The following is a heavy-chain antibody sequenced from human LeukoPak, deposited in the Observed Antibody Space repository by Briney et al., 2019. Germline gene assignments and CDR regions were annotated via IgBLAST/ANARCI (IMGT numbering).Heavy chain of an antibody. D-gene: IGHD3-22*01. CDR2: IYYSGST. J-gene: IGHJ5*02. Sequence: PSGTLSLTCAVSGGSISSSNWWSWVRQPPGKGLEWIGSIYYSGSTNYNPSLKSQVTISVDTSKNQFSLKLSSVTAADTAVYYCARAYYDSSGYSSWFDPWGQGTLVTVSS. CDR3: ARAYYDSSGYSSWFDP. V-gene: IGHV4-4*02. CDR1: GGSISSSNW.